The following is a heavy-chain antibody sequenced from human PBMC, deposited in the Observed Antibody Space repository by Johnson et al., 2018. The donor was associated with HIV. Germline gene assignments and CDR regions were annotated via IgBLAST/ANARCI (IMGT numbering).Heavy chain of an antibody. CDR2: IKSKTDGGTT. D-gene: IGHD3-3*01. CDR1: GFTFSNAW. V-gene: IGHV3-15*01. J-gene: IGHJ3*02. CDR3: TTGFNYNYWRGDAFEI. Sequence: VQLVESGGVVVQPGGSLRLSCAASGFTFSNAWMSWVRQAPGKGLEWVGRIKSKTDGGTTDYAAPVKGRFTISRDDSKNTLYLQMNSLKTEDTAVYYCTTGFNYNYWRGDAFEIWGQGTMVTVSS.